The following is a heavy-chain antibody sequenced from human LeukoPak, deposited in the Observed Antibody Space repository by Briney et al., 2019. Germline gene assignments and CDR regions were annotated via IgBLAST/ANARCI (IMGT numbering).Heavy chain of an antibody. CDR3: ATRDKMVYAIRSFDY. CDR1: GFTFSSYA. CDR2: ISGSGGST. Sequence: QPGGSLRLSCAASGFTFSSYAMSWVRQAPGKGLEWVSAISGSGGSTYYADSVKGRFTISRDNSKNTLCLQMNSLRAEDTAVYYCATRDKMVYAIRSFDYWGQGTLVTVSS. J-gene: IGHJ4*02. D-gene: IGHD2-8*01. V-gene: IGHV3-23*01.